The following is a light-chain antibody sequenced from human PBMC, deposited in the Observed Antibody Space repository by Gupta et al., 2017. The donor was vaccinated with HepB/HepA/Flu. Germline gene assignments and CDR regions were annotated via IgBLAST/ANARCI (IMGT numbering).Light chain of an antibody. Sequence: HSALTQPASVSGSPGQSITISCTGTSSDAGSYNLVSWYHHHPGKAPKLMIYEVSKRPSGVANRFSGSKSGNTASLTISGRQEEDEADYYCCSDAGSSTLVFGGGTKLTVL. V-gene: IGLV2-23*02. CDR1: SSDAGSYNL. CDR3: CSDAGSSTLV. CDR2: EVS. J-gene: IGLJ2*01.